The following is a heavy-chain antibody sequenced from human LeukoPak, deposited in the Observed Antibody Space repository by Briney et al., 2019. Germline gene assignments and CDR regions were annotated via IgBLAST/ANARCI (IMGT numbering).Heavy chain of an antibody. J-gene: IGHJ4*02. CDR1: GFTFSSYS. Sequence: PGGSLRLSCAASGFTFSSYSMNWVRQAPGKGLVWVSRINSDGRSTNYADSVKGRFTISRDNAKNTLYLQMNSLRAEDTAVYYCARGADSGYSSDNWGQGTLVSVSS. CDR3: ARGADSGYSSDN. CDR2: INSDGRST. D-gene: IGHD3-9*01. V-gene: IGHV3-74*01.